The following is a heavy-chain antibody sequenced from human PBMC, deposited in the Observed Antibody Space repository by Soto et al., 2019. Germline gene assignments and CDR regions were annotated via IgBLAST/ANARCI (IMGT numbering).Heavy chain of an antibody. CDR3: ARGNSGWYGEFDY. J-gene: IGHJ4*02. CDR2: IIPIFGTA. V-gene: IGHV1-69*13. D-gene: IGHD6-19*01. Sequence: SVKVSCNASGGTFSSYAISWVRQAPGQGLEWMGGIIPIFGTANYAQKFQGRVTITADESTSTAYMELSSLRSEDTAVYYCARGNSGWYGEFDYWGQGTLVTVSS. CDR1: GGTFSSYA.